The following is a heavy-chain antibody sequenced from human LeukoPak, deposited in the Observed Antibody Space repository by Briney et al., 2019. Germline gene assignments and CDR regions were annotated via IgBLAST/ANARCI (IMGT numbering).Heavy chain of an antibody. D-gene: IGHD3-10*01. J-gene: IGHJ4*02. CDR1: GFTFTSYA. Sequence: GGSLRLSCAASGFTFTSYAMSWVRHAPGKGLEWVSAISGSGGSTYYADSVKGRFTISRDNSKNTLYLQMNSLRAEDTAVFYCAKSTPLQDFDYWGQGTLVTVSS. CDR3: AKSTPLQDFDY. CDR2: ISGSGGST. V-gene: IGHV3-23*01.